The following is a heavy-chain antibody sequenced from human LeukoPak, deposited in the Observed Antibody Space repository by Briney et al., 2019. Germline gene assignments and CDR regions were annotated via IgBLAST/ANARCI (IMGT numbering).Heavy chain of an antibody. CDR2: ISWNSGSI. V-gene: IGHV3-9*03. CDR1: GFTFDDYA. Sequence: GRSLRLSCAASGFTFDDYAMHWVRQAPGKGLQWVSGISWNSGSIGYADSVKGRFTISRDNAKNSLYLQMNSLRAEDMALYYCAKAVVGAMGVHFDYWGQGTLVTVSS. D-gene: IGHD1-26*01. J-gene: IGHJ4*02. CDR3: AKAVVGAMGVHFDY.